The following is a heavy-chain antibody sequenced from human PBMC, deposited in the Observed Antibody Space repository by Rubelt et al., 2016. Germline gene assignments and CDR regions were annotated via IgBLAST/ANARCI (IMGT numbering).Heavy chain of an antibody. Sequence: QVQLVQSGAEVKKPGSSVKVSCKASGGTFSSYAISWVRQAPGQGLEWMGRIIPILGIANYAQKFQGRVTITSDKSTSTGYMELRSLRSEAAAVYYCAGGSLLDESSGGDALDIGGQGTMVTVSS. D-gene: IGHD3-22*01. CDR2: IIPILGIA. CDR3: AGGSLLDESSGGDALDI. CDR1: GGTFSSYA. V-gene: IGHV1-69*09. J-gene: IGHJ3*02.